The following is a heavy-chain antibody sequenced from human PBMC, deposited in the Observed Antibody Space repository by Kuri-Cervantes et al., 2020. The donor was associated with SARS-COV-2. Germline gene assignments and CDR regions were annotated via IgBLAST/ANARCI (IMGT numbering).Heavy chain of an antibody. CDR2: IYGSDT. Sequence: GESLKISCAASGFTFSNHAMQWVRQAPGKGLDRVSGIYGSDTYYADSVKGRFTVSRDISKNTLYLQMNGLRAEDTAVYYCAKTLSTVRYYWYGMDVWGQGTPVTVSS. CDR3: AKTLSTVRYYWYGMDV. V-gene: IGHV3-23*01. CDR1: GFTFSNHA. D-gene: IGHD4-11*01. J-gene: IGHJ6*02.